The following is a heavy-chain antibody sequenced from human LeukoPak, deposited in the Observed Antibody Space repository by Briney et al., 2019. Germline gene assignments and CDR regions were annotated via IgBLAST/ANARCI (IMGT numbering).Heavy chain of an antibody. V-gene: IGHV4-34*01. D-gene: IGHD6-13*01. CDR1: GGSFSGYY. Sequence: PSETLSLTCAVYGGSFSGYYWSWILQPPGKGLEWIGEINHSGSTNYNPSLKSRVTISVDTSKNQFSLKLSSVTAADTAVYYCARGRVAAAGNYYYYMDVWGKGTTVTVSS. J-gene: IGHJ6*03. CDR3: ARGRVAAAGNYYYYMDV. CDR2: INHSGST.